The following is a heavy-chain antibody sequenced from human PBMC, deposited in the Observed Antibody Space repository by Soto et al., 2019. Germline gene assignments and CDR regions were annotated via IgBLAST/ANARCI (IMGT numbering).Heavy chain of an antibody. V-gene: IGHV1-69*01. CDR2: IIPIFGTA. D-gene: IGHD2-15*01. J-gene: IGHJ5*02. CDR3: ARGFSSLTEKYCSGGSCYSGGDWFDP. CDR1: GGTFSSYA. Sequence: QVQLVQSGAEVKKPGSSVKVSCKASGGTFSSYAISWVRQAPGQGLEWMGGIIPIFGTANYAQKFQGRVTITADESTRAADMELSSVRAEDRAVYYCARGFSSLTEKYCSGGSCYSGGDWFDPWRQGALVTVSS.